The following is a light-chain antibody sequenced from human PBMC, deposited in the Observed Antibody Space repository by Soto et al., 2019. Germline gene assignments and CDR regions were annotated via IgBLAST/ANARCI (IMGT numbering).Light chain of an antibody. Sequence: EIVMTQSPATLSVSPGERATLFCMASQSVSSSYLAWYQQKPGQAPRLLIYGASSRATGIPDRFSGSGSGTDFTLTISRLEPEDFAVYYCQQYGSSRTFGQGTKVDIK. V-gene: IGKV3-20*01. CDR3: QQYGSSRT. CDR1: QSVSSSY. J-gene: IGKJ1*01. CDR2: GAS.